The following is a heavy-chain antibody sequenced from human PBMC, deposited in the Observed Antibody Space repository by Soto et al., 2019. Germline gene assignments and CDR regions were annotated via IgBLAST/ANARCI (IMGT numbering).Heavy chain of an antibody. CDR3: GKRKATVVTPVGEQ. D-gene: IGHD4-17*01. J-gene: IGHJ4*02. V-gene: IGHV3-30*18. Sequence: VQLIESRGGVVQPGRSLRLSCEVSGFTLRNYAMPWLRQAPGKGLEWIAAISYDGGNEYYGDSVKGRFTTAKDNSNSTLYMDMKRLRPEGTTVLYCGKRKATVVTPVGEQWGQGTRVIASS. CDR2: ISYDGGNE. CDR1: GFTLRNYA.